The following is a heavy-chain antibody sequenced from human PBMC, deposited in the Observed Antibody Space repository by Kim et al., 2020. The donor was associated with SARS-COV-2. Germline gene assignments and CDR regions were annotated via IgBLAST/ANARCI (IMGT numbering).Heavy chain of an antibody. CDR2: ISGSGGST. V-gene: IGHV3-23*01. D-gene: IGHD6-13*01. CDR3: AKDHLGYSSSWLGY. Sequence: GGSLRLSCAASGFTFSSYAMSWVRQAPGKGLEWVSAISGSGGSTYYADSVKGRFTISRDNSKNTLYLQMNSLRAEDTAVYYCAKDHLGYSSSWLGYWGQGTLVTVSS. J-gene: IGHJ4*02. CDR1: GFTFSSYA.